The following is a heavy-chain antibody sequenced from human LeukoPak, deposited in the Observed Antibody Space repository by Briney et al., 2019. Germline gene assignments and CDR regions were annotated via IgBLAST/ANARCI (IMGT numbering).Heavy chain of an antibody. D-gene: IGHD1-14*01. J-gene: IGHJ4*02. V-gene: IGHV4-39*01. CDR1: GGSISSSSYY. CDR3: ARHPCRSPEFDY. Sequence: SETLSLTCTVSGGSISSSSYYWGWLRQPPGQGLEWIVSINYSGSAYYNPSVKSRVTVSIDTSKNQFSLKLSSVTAADTAVYYCARHPCRSPEFDYWGQGTLVTVSS. CDR2: INYSGSA.